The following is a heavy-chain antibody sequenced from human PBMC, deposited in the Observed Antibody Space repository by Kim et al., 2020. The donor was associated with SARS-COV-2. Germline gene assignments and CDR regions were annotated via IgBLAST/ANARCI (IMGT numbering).Heavy chain of an antibody. CDR3: AGLDTAMAYYGMDV. D-gene: IGHD5-18*01. CDR2: IYYSGST. V-gene: IGHV4-59*13. CDR1: GGSISSYY. J-gene: IGHJ6*02. Sequence: SETLSLTCTVSGGSISSYYWSWIRQPPGKGLEWIGYIYYSGSTNYNPSLKSRVTISVDTSKNQFSLKLSSVTAADTAVYYCAGLDTAMAYYGMDVWGQGTTVTVSS.